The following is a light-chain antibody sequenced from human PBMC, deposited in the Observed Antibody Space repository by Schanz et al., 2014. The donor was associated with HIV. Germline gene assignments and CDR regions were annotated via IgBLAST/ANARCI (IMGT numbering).Light chain of an antibody. CDR2: NSH. Sequence: QAVLTQPPSASGTPGQRVTISCSGSSSNIGAGYDVHWYQQLPGTAPKLLIYNSHYRPSGIPDRFSGSKSGTSATLGITGLQTGDEADYYCGTWDSSLSAYVFGTGTKLTVL. V-gene: IGLV1-51*02. CDR3: GTWDSSLSAYV. J-gene: IGLJ1*01. CDR1: SSNIGAGYD.